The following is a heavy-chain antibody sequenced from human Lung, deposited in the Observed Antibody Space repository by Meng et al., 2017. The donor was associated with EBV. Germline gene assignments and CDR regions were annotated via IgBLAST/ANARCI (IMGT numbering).Heavy chain of an antibody. Sequence: QVLRGVSGGAVVQPVRAPRLSCAASGFPFCSGGSHWGSQARGKGLEWVAVILSDGNNEYYADAVKGLFTICRGISKRTLCPKGISLRPDDTAVYYCARDLAQHFFDYWGQRTLVTVSS. CDR3: ARDLAQHFFDY. V-gene: IGHV3-30*03. CDR1: GFPFCSGG. CDR2: ILSDGNNE. J-gene: IGHJ4*02. D-gene: IGHD2-2*01.